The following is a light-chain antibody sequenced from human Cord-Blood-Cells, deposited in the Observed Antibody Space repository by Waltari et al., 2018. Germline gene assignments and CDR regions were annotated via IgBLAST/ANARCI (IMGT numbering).Light chain of an antibody. J-gene: IGLJ1*01. CDR1: SSNIGSNT. CDR3: AAWDDSLNASYV. V-gene: IGLV1-44*01. Sequence: QSVLTQPPSASGTPGQRVTISCSGSSSNIGSNTVNWYQQLPGPAPKLLIYSNNQRPSGVPDRVSGSKSGTSASLAISGLQSEDEADYYCAAWDDSLNASYVFGTGTKVTVL. CDR2: SNN.